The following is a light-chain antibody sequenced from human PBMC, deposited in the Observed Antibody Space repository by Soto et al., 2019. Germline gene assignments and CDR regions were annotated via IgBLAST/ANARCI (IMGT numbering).Light chain of an antibody. CDR2: DVN. CDR1: SSDLGTYDY. CDR3: SSYTTSSSVI. Sequence: QSVLTQPDSVSGSPGQSIDISCSGTSSDLGTYDYVSWYQQHPGQAPKLMLFDVNHRPSGVSDRFFGSKSGNTASLTISGLQAEDEADYYCSSYTTSSSVIVGGGTKLTVL. J-gene: IGLJ2*01. V-gene: IGLV2-14*01.